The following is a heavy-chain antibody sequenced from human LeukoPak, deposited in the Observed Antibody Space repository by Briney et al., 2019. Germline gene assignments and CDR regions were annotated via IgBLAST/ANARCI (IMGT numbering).Heavy chain of an antibody. CDR1: GYTLTSYD. J-gene: IGHJ6*03. D-gene: IGHD3-22*01. CDR2: MNPNSGNA. V-gene: IGHV1-8*01. Sequence: AASVKVSCKASGYTLTSYDINWVRQATGQGIEWMGWMNPNSGNAGYAQKFQGRVTMTRNTSTSTVIMELSSLRSEDTAVYYCARVTPDDSSVYYYNYYYYMDVWGKGTTVTVSS. CDR3: ARVTPDDSSVYYYNYYYYMDV.